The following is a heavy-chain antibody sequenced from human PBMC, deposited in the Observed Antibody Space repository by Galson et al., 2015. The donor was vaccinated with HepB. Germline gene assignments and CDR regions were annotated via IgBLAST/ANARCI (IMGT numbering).Heavy chain of an antibody. CDR2: IWYDGSNK. D-gene: IGHD6-13*01. CDR3: AGCIAAAPQLAAFDI. J-gene: IGHJ3*02. CDR1: GFTFSSYG. V-gene: IGHV3-33*01. Sequence: SLRLSCAASGFTFSSYGMHWVRQAPGKGLEWVAVIWYDGSNKYYADSVKGRFTISRDNSKNTLYLQMNSLRAEDTAVYYCAGCIAAAPQLAAFDIWGQGTMVTVSS.